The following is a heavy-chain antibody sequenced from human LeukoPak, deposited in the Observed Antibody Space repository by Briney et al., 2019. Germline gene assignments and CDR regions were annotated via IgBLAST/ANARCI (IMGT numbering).Heavy chain of an antibody. Sequence: SETLSLTCTVSGGSISSSSYYWGWIRQPPGKGLEWIGSIYYSGSTYYNPSLKSRVTISVDTSKNQFSLKLSSVTAADTAVYYCARVRSSGWYGLTYFDYWGQGTLVTVSS. CDR2: IYYSGST. CDR1: GGSISSSSYY. V-gene: IGHV4-39*07. J-gene: IGHJ4*02. CDR3: ARVRSSGWYGLTYFDY. D-gene: IGHD6-19*01.